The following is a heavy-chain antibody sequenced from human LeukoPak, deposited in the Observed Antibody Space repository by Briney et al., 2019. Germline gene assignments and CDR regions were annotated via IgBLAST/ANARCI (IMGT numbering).Heavy chain of an antibody. CDR2: IGGSGDTI. J-gene: IGHJ5*02. CDR3: TRRLAL. V-gene: IGHV3-48*02. Sequence: PGGSLRLSCAASGFSFSTYAMNWVRQAPGKGLEWIAYIGGSGDTIYYADSVKGRFTISRDNAGNSLFLQMNSLREDDTAVYFCTRRLALWGRGALVTVSS. CDR1: GFSFSTYA.